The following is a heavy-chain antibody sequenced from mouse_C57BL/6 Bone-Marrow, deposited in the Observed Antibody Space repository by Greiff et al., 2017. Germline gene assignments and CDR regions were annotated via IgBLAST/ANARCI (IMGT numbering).Heavy chain of an antibody. CDR2: IDPEDGET. CDR3: APGSSKFHFDY. D-gene: IGHD1-1*01. CDR1: GFNIKDYY. Sequence: DVQLQEPGAELVKPGASVKLSCTASGFNIKDYYMHWVKQRTEQGLEWIGRIDPEDGETKYAPKFQGKATITADTSSNTAYLQLSSLTSEDTAVYYCAPGSSKFHFDYWGQGTTLTVSS. V-gene: IGHV14-2*01. J-gene: IGHJ2*01.